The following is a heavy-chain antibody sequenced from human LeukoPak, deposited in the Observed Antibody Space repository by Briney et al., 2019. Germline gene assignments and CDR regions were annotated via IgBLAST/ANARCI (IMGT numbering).Heavy chain of an antibody. D-gene: IGHD3-22*01. CDR2: ISDSGGST. V-gene: IGHV3-23*01. CDR3: ARRGVVIRVILVGFHKEAFYFDS. CDR1: GITLSNYG. J-gene: IGHJ4*02. Sequence: PGGSLRLSCAVSGITLSNYGMSWVRQAPGEGLEWVAGISDSGGSTNYADSVKGRFTISRDKPENTLYLRMNSLRAEDTAVYFCARRGVVIRVILVGFHKEAFYFDSWGQGALVTVSS.